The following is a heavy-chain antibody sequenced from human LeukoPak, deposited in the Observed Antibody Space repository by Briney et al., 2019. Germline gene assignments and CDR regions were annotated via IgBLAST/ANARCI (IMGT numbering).Heavy chain of an antibody. D-gene: IGHD5-18*01. CDR2: INSDGSRT. CDR3: ARGGARIGEYTYGFDY. CDR1: GFTFSDYC. Sequence: GGSLRLSCAASGFTFSDYCMHWVRQAPGKGLVWVSRINSDGSRTNYPDSVKGRFTMSRDNAKNTLYLQMNSLRAEDTAVYYCARGGARIGEYTYGFDYWGQGALVTVSS. V-gene: IGHV3-74*01. J-gene: IGHJ4*02.